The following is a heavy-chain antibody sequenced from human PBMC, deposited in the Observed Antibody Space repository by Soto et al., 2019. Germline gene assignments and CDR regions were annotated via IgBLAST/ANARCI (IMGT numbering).Heavy chain of an antibody. CDR2: ISYDGSNK. CDR3: AKVRIAVAGNPGDLYFDY. J-gene: IGHJ4*02. CDR1: GFTFSSYG. V-gene: IGHV3-30*18. D-gene: IGHD6-19*01. Sequence: GGSLRLSCAASGFTFSSYGMHWVRQAPGKGLEWVAVISYDGSNKYYADSVKGRFTISRDNSKNTLYLQMNSLRAEDTAVYYCAKVRIAVAGNPGDLYFDYWGQGTLVTVSS.